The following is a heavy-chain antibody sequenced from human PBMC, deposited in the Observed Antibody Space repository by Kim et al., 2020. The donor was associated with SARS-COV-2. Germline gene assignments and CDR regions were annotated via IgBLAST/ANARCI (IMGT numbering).Heavy chain of an antibody. J-gene: IGHJ5*02. CDR1: GGSISSYY. CDR3: ARYTGSGIFDP. D-gene: IGHD3-10*01. Sequence: SETLSLTCTVSGGSISSYYWSWIRQPPGKGLEWIGYIYYSGSTNYNPSLKSRVTISVDTSKNQFSLKLSSVTAADTAVYYCARYTGSGIFDPWGQGTLVTVSS. CDR2: IYYSGST. V-gene: IGHV4-59*01.